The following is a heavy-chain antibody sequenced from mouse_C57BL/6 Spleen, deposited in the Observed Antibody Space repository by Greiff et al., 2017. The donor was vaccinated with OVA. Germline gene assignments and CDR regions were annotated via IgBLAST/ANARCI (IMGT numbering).Heavy chain of an antibody. CDR3: VRDGAYYSGAWFAY. CDR2: IRSKSSNYAT. V-gene: IGHV10-3*01. CDR1: GFTFNTYA. Sequence: EVQLVESGGGLVQPKGSLKLSCAASGFTFNTYAMHWVRQAPGKGLEWVARIRSKSSNYATYYADSVKDRFTISRDDSQSMLYLQMNNLKTEDTAMYYCVRDGAYYSGAWFAYWGQGTLVTVSA. J-gene: IGHJ3*01. D-gene: IGHD2-12*01.